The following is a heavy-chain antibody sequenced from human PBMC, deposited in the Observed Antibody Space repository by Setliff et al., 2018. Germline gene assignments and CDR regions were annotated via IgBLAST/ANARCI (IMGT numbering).Heavy chain of an antibody. V-gene: IGHV3-33*01. CDR2: IWLDGNTK. Sequence: PGGSLRLSCTASGFIFSSYGMHWVRQAPGKGLEWVAHIWLDGNTKYYADSVKGRFTTSRDNSKNTLYLRMNSLRPEDTAVYYCARDDPKDGYSIDYWGQGTLVTVSS. CDR3: ARDDPKDGYSIDY. J-gene: IGHJ4*02. CDR1: GFIFSSYG. D-gene: IGHD5-18*01.